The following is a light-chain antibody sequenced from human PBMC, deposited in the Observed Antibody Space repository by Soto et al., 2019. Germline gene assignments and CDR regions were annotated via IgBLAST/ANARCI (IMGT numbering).Light chain of an antibody. J-gene: IGKJ2*01. CDR1: QSIYSS. CDR2: AAS. V-gene: IGKV1-39*01. CDR3: QQSYSAPYT. Sequence: DIQMTQSPSSLSASVGDRVTITCRASQSIYSSLNWYHQKPGKAPKLLIYAASNLQSGFPSRFSGSGSGTDFTLSISSLQPEDFATYYCQQSYSAPYTFGQGTKLET.